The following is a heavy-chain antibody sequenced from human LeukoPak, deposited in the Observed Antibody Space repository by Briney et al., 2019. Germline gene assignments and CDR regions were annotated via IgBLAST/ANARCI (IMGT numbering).Heavy chain of an antibody. CDR1: GFTVSSNY. CDR3: ARGGPRGLEIDY. D-gene: IGHD6-6*01. Sequence: PRGSLRLSCAASGFTVSSNYISWVRHAPGKGLGLVSVIYIGGSTYYSDSVKCRFTISRGNSKNTLYLQMNSRRAEDTAVYYCARGGPRGLEIDYWGQGTLVTVSS. V-gene: IGHV3-53*01. J-gene: IGHJ4*02. CDR2: IYIGGST.